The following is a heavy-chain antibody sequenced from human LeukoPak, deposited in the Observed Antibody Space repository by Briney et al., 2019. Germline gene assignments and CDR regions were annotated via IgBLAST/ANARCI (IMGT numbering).Heavy chain of an antibody. D-gene: IGHD5-24*01. J-gene: IGHJ4*02. V-gene: IGHV3-53*01. CDR1: GFTFSSYS. Sequence: GGSLRLSCAASGFTFSSYSMNWVRQAPGKGLEWVSVIYSGGSTYYADSVKGRFTISRDNSKNTLYLQMNSLRAEDTAVYYCARKGMATIYWGQGTLVTVSS. CDR3: ARKGMATIY. CDR2: IYSGGST.